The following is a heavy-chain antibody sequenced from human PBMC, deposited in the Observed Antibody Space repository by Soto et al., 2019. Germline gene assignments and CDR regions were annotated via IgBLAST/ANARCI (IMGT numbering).Heavy chain of an antibody. CDR2: MNPNSGNT. Sequence: ASVKVSCKASGYTFTSYDINWVRQATGQGLEWMGWMNPNSGNTGYAQKFQGRVTMTRNTTISTAYMELSSLRSEDTAVYYCARGGKVRGVIKVTDAFDIWGQGTMLTVSS. D-gene: IGHD3-10*01. CDR3: ARGGKVRGVIKVTDAFDI. V-gene: IGHV1-8*01. J-gene: IGHJ3*02. CDR1: GYTFTSYD.